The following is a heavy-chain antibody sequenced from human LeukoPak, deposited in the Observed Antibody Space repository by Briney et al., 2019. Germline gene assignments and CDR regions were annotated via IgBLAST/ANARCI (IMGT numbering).Heavy chain of an antibody. J-gene: IGHJ4*02. V-gene: IGHV3-30-3*02. CDR3: AKSSEYNNYGIDY. CDR1: GFTFSSYA. CDR2: ISYDGSNK. D-gene: IGHD4-11*01. Sequence: PGGSLRLSCAASGFTFSSYAMHWVRQAPGKGLEWVAVISYDGSNKYYADSVKGRFTISRDNSKNTLYLQMSSLRAEDTALYYCAKSSEYNNYGIDYWGQGTLVTVSS.